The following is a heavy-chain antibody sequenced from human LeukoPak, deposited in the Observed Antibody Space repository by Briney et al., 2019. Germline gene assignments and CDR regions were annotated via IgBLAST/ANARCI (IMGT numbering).Heavy chain of an antibody. Sequence: GVSLRLYGAASGFTFNNHWMHRLPQAPGQGLVWISRINTDGRTTDYADSVKGRFTISRDNAKTTLYLQRNSLRAEDTAVYYCGRDVNWNQIDYWGQGSLVTVSS. CDR3: GRDVNWNQIDY. D-gene: IGHD1-1*01. J-gene: IGHJ4*02. CDR2: INTDGRTT. V-gene: IGHV3-74*01. CDR1: GFTFNNHW.